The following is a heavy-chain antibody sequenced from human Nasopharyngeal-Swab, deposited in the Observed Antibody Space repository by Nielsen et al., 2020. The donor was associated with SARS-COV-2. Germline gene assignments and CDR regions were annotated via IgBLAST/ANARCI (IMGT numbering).Heavy chain of an antibody. CDR2: IGGSGGST. J-gene: IGHJ5*02. CDR3: AKDETYYDFWSGYFRWFDP. Sequence: VRQAPGKGLEWVSAIGGSGGSTYYADSVKGRFTISRDNSKNTLYLQMNSLRAEDTAVYYCAKDETYYDFWSGYFRWFDPWGQGTLVTVSS. D-gene: IGHD3-3*01. V-gene: IGHV3-23*01.